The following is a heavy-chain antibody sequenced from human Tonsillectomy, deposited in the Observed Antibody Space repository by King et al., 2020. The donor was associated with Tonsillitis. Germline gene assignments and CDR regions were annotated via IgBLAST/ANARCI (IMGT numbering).Heavy chain of an antibody. CDR3: ARALNSGDVGRQDAFDI. Sequence: VQLQQSGPGLVKPSQTLSLTCAISGDSVSSNSAAWNWIRQSPSRGLEWLGRTYFRSKWYNDYAVSVKSRITLNPDTSKNQFSLQLNSVTPEDTAVYYCARALNSGDVGRQDAFDIWGQGTMVTVSS. D-gene: IGHD7-27*01. CDR2: TYFRSKWYN. V-gene: IGHV6-1*01. J-gene: IGHJ3*02. CDR1: GDSVSSNSAA.